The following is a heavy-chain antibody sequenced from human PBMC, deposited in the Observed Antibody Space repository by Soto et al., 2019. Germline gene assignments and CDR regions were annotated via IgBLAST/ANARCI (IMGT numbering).Heavy chain of an antibody. V-gene: IGHV4-39*01. D-gene: IGHD3-9*01. Sequence: QLQLQESGPGLVKPSETLSLTCTVSGGSISSSSYYWGWIRQPPGKGLEWIGSIYYSGSTYYNPSLKSRVTISVDTSKNQFSLKLSSVTAADTAVYYCARSPSELRYFDWLPWGFDYWGQGTLVTVSS. CDR3: ARSPSELRYFDWLPWGFDY. CDR1: GGSISSSSYY. J-gene: IGHJ4*02. CDR2: IYYSGST.